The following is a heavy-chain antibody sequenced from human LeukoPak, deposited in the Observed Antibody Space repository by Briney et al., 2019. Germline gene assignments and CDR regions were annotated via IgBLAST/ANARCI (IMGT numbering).Heavy chain of an antibody. CDR2: IYSGGST. CDR1: GFTVSSNY. V-gene: IGHV3-53*01. CDR3: ARSLLHCGGDCYSFDY. D-gene: IGHD2-21*02. J-gene: IGHJ4*02. Sequence: GGSLRLSCAASGFTVSSNYMSWVRQAPGKGLEWVSVIYSGGSTYYADSVKGRFTISRDNSKNTLYLQMNSLRAEDTAVYYCARSLLHCGGDCYSFDYWGQGTLVTVSS.